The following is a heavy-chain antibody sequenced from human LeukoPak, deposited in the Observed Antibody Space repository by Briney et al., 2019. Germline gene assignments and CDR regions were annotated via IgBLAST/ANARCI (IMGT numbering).Heavy chain of an antibody. D-gene: IGHD1-7*01. CDR2: ISAYNGNT. CDR1: GYTFTSYG. J-gene: IGHJ4*02. Sequence: ASVKGSCKASGYTFTSYGISWVRQAPGQGLEWMGWISAYNGNTNYAQKLQGRVTMTTDTSTSTAYLELRSLRSDDTAVYYCASDVNWNYSRHFDYWGQGTLVTVSS. V-gene: IGHV1-18*01. CDR3: ASDVNWNYSRHFDY.